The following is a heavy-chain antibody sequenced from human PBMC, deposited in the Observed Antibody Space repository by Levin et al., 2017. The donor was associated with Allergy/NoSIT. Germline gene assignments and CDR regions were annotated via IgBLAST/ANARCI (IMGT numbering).Heavy chain of an antibody. J-gene: IGHJ4*02. V-gene: IGHV4-4*07. CDR2: IYTSGST. CDR3: ARGPGVEMATEADY. Sequence: NASETLSLTCTVSGGSITSYYWSWIRQPAGKGLEWIGRIYTSGSTTYNPSLKSRVTMSVDTSKNQFSLKLSSVTAADTAVYYCARGPGVEMATEADYWGQGTLVTVSS. CDR1: GGSITSYY. D-gene: IGHD5-24*01.